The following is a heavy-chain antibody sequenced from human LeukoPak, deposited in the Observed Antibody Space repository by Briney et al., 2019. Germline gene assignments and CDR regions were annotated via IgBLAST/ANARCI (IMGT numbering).Heavy chain of an antibody. CDR2: INPNSGGT. V-gene: IGHV1-2*02. D-gene: IGHD3-22*01. CDR1: GYTFTGYY. Sequence: ASVKVSCKASGYTFTGYYMHWVRQAPGQGLEWMGWINPNSGGTNYAQKFQGRVTMTRDTSISTAYMELSRLRSEDTAVYYCARDHENYDSSGYSYFDYWGQGTLVTVSS. J-gene: IGHJ4*02. CDR3: ARDHENYDSSGYSYFDY.